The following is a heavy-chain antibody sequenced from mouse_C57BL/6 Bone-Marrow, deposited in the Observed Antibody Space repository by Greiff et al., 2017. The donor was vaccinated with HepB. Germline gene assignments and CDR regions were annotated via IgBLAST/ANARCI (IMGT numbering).Heavy chain of an antibody. CDR1: GYTFTDYA. CDR2: ISTYYGDA. V-gene: IGHV1-67*01. CDR3: ARGLRRGYAMDY. J-gene: IGHJ4*01. Sequence: VQLQQSGPELVRPGVSVKISCKGSGYTFTDYAMHWVNQSHAKSLEWIGVISTYYGDASYNQKFKDKATMTVDKSSSTTYMELARLTSEDSAVYYSARGLRRGYAMDYWGQGTSVTVSS. D-gene: IGHD2-2*01.